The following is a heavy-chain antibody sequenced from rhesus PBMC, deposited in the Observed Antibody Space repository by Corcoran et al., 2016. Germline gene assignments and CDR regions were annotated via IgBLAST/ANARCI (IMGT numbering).Heavy chain of an antibody. CDR2: ISGSSGST. D-gene: IGHD6S26*01. CDR1: GGSGSSSNW. Sequence: QVQLQESGPGLVKPSETLSRTCAVSGGSGSSSNWWSWIRQPPGKGREWIGYISGSSGSTYSNPSLKSRVTISTDTSKNQFSLKLSSVTAADTAVYYCARGAWSGWSFYGLDSWGQGVVVTVSS. V-gene: IGHV4-65*01. J-gene: IGHJ6*01. CDR3: ARGAWSGWSFYGLDS.